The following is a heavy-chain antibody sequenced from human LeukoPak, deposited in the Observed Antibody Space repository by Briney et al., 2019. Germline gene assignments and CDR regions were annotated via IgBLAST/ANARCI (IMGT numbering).Heavy chain of an antibody. V-gene: IGHV3-21*01. CDR1: GFTFSSYS. CDR3: ASGYYYDSSGSNAFDI. D-gene: IGHD3-22*01. Sequence: GGSLRLSCEASGFTFSSYSMNWVRQAPGKGLEWVSSISSSSSSYIYYADSVKGRFTISRDNAKNSLYLQMNSLRAEDTAVYYCASGYYYDSSGSNAFDIWGQGTMVTVSS. J-gene: IGHJ3*02. CDR2: ISSSSSSYI.